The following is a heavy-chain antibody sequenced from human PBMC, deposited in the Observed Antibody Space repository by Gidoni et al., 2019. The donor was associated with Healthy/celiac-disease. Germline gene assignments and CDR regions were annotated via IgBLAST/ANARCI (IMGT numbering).Heavy chain of an antibody. V-gene: IGHV4-59*08. D-gene: IGHD2-2*01. J-gene: IGHJ5*02. Sequence: QVQLQESGPGLVKPSETLSLTCTLSGGSISSYYWRWIRQPPGKGLEWIGYIYYSGSTNYNPSLKSRVTISVDTSKNQFSLKLSSVTAADTAVYYCARLLSYQAWYNWFDPWGQGTLVTVSS. CDR1: GGSISSYY. CDR3: ARLLSYQAWYNWFDP. CDR2: IYYSGST.